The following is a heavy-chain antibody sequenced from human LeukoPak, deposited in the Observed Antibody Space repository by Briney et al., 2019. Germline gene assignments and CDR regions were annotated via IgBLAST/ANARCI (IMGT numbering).Heavy chain of an antibody. J-gene: IGHJ3*02. Sequence: PSETLSLTCTVSGVSISSYYWSWIRQPPGKGLEWIGYIYYSGSTNYNPSLKSRVTISVDTSKNQFSLKLSSVTAADTAVYYCARDRIAAAGKVSYAFDIWGQGTMVTVSS. D-gene: IGHD6-13*01. CDR3: ARDRIAAAGKVSYAFDI. CDR1: GVSISSYY. V-gene: IGHV4-59*13. CDR2: IYYSGST.